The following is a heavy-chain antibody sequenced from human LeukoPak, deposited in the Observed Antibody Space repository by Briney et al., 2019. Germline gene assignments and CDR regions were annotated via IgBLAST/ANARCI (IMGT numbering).Heavy chain of an antibody. Sequence: PSETLSLTCTVSGGSISSYYWSWIRQPPGKGLEWIGYIYYSGSTNYNPSLKSRVTISVDTSKNQFSLKLSSVTAADTAVYYCARGLTYSYGIFDYWGQGTLVTVSS. CDR2: IYYSGST. D-gene: IGHD2-15*01. J-gene: IGHJ4*02. CDR3: ARGLTYSYGIFDY. V-gene: IGHV4-59*08. CDR1: GGSISSYY.